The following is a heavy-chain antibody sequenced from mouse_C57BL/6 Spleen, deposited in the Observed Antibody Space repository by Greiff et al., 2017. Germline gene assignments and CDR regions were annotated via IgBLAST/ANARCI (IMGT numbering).Heavy chain of an antibody. J-gene: IGHJ4*01. D-gene: IGHD2-5*01. Sequence: QVQLQQSGPGLVQPSQSLSITCTVSGFSLTSYGVHWVRQSPGKGLEWLGVIWSGGSTDYNAAFISRLSISKDNTKSQVFFKMNSQQADDTAIYYCGGYSNGYAMDYWGQGTSVTVSS. CDR3: GGYSNGYAMDY. V-gene: IGHV2-2*01. CDR2: IWSGGST. CDR1: GFSLTSYG.